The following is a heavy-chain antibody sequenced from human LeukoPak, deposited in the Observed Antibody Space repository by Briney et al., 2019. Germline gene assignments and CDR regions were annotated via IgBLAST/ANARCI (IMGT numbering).Heavy chain of an antibody. V-gene: IGHV3-7*03. Sequence: GGSLRLSCAASGFTFSTNWMRGVGQAPGKGLEGVANIKYDGSENYYVDSVKGRFSISRDNAKNSLYLQMNSLRAEDAALYYCASAAGGRDGMDVWGKGTTVTVSS. CDR2: IKYDGSEN. CDR1: GFTFSTNW. D-gene: IGHD3-16*01. CDR3: ASAAGGRDGMDV. J-gene: IGHJ6*04.